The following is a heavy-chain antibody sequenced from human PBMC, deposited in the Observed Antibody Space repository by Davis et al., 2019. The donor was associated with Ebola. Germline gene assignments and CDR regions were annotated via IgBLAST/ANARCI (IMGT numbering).Heavy chain of an antibody. CDR3: AKASSMVQGVTALP. CDR2: ISGSGGST. D-gene: IGHD3-10*01. V-gene: IGHV3-23*01. J-gene: IGHJ5*02. Sequence: GGSLRLSCAASGFTFSSYAMSWVRQAPGKGLEWVSAISGSGGSTYYADSVKGRFTISRDNSKNTLYLQMNSLRAEDTAVYYCAKASSMVQGVTALPWGQGTLVTVSS. CDR1: GFTFSSYA.